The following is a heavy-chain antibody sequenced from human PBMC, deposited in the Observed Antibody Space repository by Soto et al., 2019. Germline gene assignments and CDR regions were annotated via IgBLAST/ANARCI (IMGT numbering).Heavy chain of an antibody. V-gene: IGHV3-11*01. D-gene: IGHD6-6*01. CDR1: GFTFSDYY. CDR3: ASSQGGSSPQVWFDP. J-gene: IGHJ5*02. Sequence: GGSLRLSCAASGFTFSDYYMSWIRQAPGKGLEWVSYISSSGSTIYYADSVKGRFTISRDNAKNSLYLQMNSLRAEDTAVYYCASSQGGSSPQVWFDPWGQGTLVTVSS. CDR2: ISSSGSTI.